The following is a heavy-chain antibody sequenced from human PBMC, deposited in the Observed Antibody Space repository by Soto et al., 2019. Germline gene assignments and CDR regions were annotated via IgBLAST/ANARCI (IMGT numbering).Heavy chain of an antibody. CDR3: ATQGPYCSSTSCPFDY. CDR2: INPNSGGT. J-gene: IGHJ4*02. CDR1: GYTFTGYY. D-gene: IGHD2-2*01. Sequence: GASVKVSCKASGYTFTGYYMHWVRQAPGQGLEWMGWINPNSGGTNYAQKFQGRVTMTEDTSTDTAYMELSSLRSEDTAVYYCATQGPYCSSTSCPFDYWGQGTLVTAPQ. V-gene: IGHV1-2*02.